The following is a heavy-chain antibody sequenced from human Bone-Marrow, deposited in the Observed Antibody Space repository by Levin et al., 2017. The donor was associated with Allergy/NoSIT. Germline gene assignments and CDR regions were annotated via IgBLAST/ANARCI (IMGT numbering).Heavy chain of an antibody. J-gene: IGHJ4*02. D-gene: IGHD2-8*01. V-gene: IGHV3-74*03. Sequence: PGGSLRLSCAASGFTFSNYWMHWVRQVPGKGLVWVARINSEGDTPKYADSVRGRFTISRDNAKDTLFLQMNSLRVEDTAVYHCAREVGVYPYCDYWGQGTLVTVSS. CDR2: INSEGDTP. CDR3: AREVGVYPYCDY. CDR1: GFTFSNYW.